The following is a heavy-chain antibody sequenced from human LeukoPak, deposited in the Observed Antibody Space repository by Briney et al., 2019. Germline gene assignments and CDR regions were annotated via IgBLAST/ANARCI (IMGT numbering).Heavy chain of an antibody. D-gene: IGHD5-18*01. J-gene: IGHJ6*02. CDR2: IIPIFGTA. V-gene: IGHV1-69*13. CDR3: ASQSGYSYGFPNYYYGMDV. Sequence: SVKVSCKASGGTFSSYAISWVRQAPGQGLEWMGGIIPIFGTANYAQKFQGRVTITADESTSTAYMELSSLRSKDTAVYYCASQSGYSYGFPNYYYGMDVWGQGTTVTVSS. CDR1: GGTFSSYA.